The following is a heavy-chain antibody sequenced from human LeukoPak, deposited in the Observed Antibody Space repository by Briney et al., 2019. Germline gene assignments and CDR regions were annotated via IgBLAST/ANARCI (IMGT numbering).Heavy chain of an antibody. V-gene: IGHV4-34*01. J-gene: IGHJ4*02. CDR2: INHSGST. Sequence: KASETLSLTCGVYGGSFSGYYWGWIRQPPGKGLEWLGEINHSGSTNYSPSLKSRLTISLDTSKNQFSLKLTSVTAADTAVYYCASVASGSLDYWGQGTLVTVSS. CDR1: GGSFSGYY. CDR3: ASVASGSLDY. D-gene: IGHD1-26*01.